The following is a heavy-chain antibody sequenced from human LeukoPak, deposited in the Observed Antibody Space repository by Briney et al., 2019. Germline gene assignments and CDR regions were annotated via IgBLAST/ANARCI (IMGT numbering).Heavy chain of an antibody. Sequence: GGSLRLSCAASGFTFSTYTMNWVRQAPGKGLEWVSSISTSSTYIYYADSVKGRFTISRDNSKNTLYLQMNSLRAEDTAVYYCAKAARRILTGYSVFDYWGQGTLVTVSS. V-gene: IGHV3-21*04. CDR3: AKAARRILTGYSVFDY. D-gene: IGHD3-9*01. J-gene: IGHJ4*02. CDR2: ISTSSTYI. CDR1: GFTFSTYT.